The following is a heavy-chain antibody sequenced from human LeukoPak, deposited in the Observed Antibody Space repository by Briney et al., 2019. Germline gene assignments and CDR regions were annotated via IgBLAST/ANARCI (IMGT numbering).Heavy chain of an antibody. Sequence: SETLSLTCTVSGYSISSGYYWGWIRQPPGKGLEWMGTIYHSGSTYYNPSPKSRVTISVDTSKNQFSLKLSSVTAADTAVYYCAKTVTVTTSAFDIWGQGTMVTVSS. CDR1: GYSISSGYY. D-gene: IGHD4-17*01. CDR3: AKTVTVTTSAFDI. J-gene: IGHJ3*02. V-gene: IGHV4-38-2*02. CDR2: IYHSGST.